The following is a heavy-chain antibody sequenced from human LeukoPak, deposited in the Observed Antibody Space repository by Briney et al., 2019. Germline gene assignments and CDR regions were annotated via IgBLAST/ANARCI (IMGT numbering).Heavy chain of an antibody. D-gene: IGHD3-9*01. CDR3: ARELTYYDILTGYYNWFDP. CDR1: GGSISSGGYY. J-gene: IGHJ5*02. V-gene: IGHV4-61*08. CDR2: IYYSGST. Sequence: SETLSLTCTVSGGSISSGGYYWSWIRQHPGKGLEWIGYIYYSGSTNYNPSLKSRVTISVDTSKNQFSLKLSSVTAADTAVYYCARELTYYDILTGYYNWFDPWGQGTLVTVSS.